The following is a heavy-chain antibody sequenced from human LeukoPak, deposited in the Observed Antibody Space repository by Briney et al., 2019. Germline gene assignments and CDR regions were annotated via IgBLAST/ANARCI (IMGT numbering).Heavy chain of an antibody. CDR3: ARPYYDSSGARFDY. Sequence: ASVKVSCKASGYTFTSYGISWVRQAPGHGLEWMGSINTYNGNTNYAQKVQGRVTMTTDTSASTGYMELRSLTSDDTAVYFRARPYYDSSGARFDYWGQGTLVTVSS. D-gene: IGHD3-22*01. CDR2: INTYNGNT. V-gene: IGHV1-18*01. J-gene: IGHJ4*02. CDR1: GYTFTSYG.